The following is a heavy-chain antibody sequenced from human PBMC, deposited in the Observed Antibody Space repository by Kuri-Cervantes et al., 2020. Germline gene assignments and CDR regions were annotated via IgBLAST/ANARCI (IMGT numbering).Heavy chain of an antibody. D-gene: IGHD6-19*01. CDR1: GGTFSSYA. V-gene: IGHV1-18*01. J-gene: IGHJ4*02. Sequence: ASVKVSCKASGGTFSSYAISWVRQAPGQGLEWMGWISAYNGNTNYVQKLQGRVTMTTDTSTSTAYMELRSLRSDDTAVYYCARVRGSGCHHGWGQGTLVTVSS. CDR2: ISAYNGNT. CDR3: ARVRGSGCHHG.